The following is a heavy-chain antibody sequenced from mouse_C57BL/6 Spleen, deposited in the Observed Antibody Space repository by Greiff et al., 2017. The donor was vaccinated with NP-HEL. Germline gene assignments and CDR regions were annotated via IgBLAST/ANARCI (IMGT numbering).Heavy chain of an antibody. CDR2: IHPSDSDT. CDR3: AMELAAQDPFAY. Sequence: VQLQQPGAELVKPGASVKVSCKASGYTFTSYWMHWVKQRPGQGLEWIGRIHPSDSDTNYNQKFKGTATLTVDTSSSTAYMQLSSLTSEDSAVYYCAMELAAQDPFAYWGQGTLVTVSA. D-gene: IGHD3-2*02. V-gene: IGHV1-74*01. J-gene: IGHJ3*01. CDR1: GYTFTSYW.